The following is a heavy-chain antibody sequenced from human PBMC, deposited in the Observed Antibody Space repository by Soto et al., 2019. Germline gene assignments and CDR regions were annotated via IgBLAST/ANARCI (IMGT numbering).Heavy chain of an antibody. CDR1: GYTFTSYG. Sequence: ASVKVSCKASGYTFTSYGISWVRQAPGQGLEWMGWISAYNGNTNYAQKLQGRVTMTTDTSTSTAYMELRSLGSDDTAVYYCARAGYCSSTSCYTFWFDPWGQGTLVTVSS. CDR3: ARAGYCSSTSCYTFWFDP. CDR2: ISAYNGNT. D-gene: IGHD2-2*02. J-gene: IGHJ5*02. V-gene: IGHV1-18*01.